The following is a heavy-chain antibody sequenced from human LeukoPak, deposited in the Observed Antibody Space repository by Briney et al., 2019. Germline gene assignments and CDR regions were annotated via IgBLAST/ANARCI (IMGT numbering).Heavy chain of an antibody. CDR2: IKSKTDGGTT. D-gene: IGHD6-19*01. CDR3: TTSTTRVAGTFS. V-gene: IGHV3-15*01. Sequence: GGSLRLSCAASGFTFSNAWMSWVRQAPGKGLEWVGRIKSKTDGGTTDYAAPVKGRFTISRDDSKNTLYLQMNSLKTEDTAVYYCTTSTTRVAGTFSWGQGTLVTVSS. CDR1: GFTFSNAW. J-gene: IGHJ5*02.